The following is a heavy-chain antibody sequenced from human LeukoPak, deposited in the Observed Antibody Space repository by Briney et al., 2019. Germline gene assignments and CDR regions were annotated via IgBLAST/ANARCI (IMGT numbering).Heavy chain of an antibody. CDR2: ISGSGGST. CDR1: GFTFSSQA. J-gene: IGHJ1*01. V-gene: IGHV3-23*01. Sequence: GGSLRLSCAASGFTFSSQAMSWVRQAPGKGLEWVSAISGSGGSTYYADFVKDRFTFSRDNSKNTLYLQMNSLRAEDTAVYYCAKRGEGKYFQHWGQGTLVTVSS. CDR3: AKRGEGKYFQH. D-gene: IGHD3-10*01.